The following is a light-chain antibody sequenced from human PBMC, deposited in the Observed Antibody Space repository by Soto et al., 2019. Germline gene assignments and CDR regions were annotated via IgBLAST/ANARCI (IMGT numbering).Light chain of an antibody. J-gene: IGLJ3*02. V-gene: IGLV1-51*01. CDR1: SSNIGNYY. CDR2: DNH. Sequence: QSVLTQPPSVSAAPGQKVTISCSGSSSNIGNYYLSWYQQLPGTAPKLLIYDNHKRPSGTPDRFSGSKSGTSATLGITVLQTGDETDYYCGTWDSSLSAGVFGGGTQLTVL. CDR3: GTWDSSLSAGV.